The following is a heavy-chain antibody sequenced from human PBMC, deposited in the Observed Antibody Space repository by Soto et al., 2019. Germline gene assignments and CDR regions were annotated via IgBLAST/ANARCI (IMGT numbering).Heavy chain of an antibody. D-gene: IGHD3-22*01. J-gene: IGHJ6*02. Sequence: GGSLRLSCAASGFTFSSYWMHWVRQAPGKGLVWVSRINSDGSSTSYADSVKGRFTISRDNAKNTRYLQMNSLRAEDTAVYYCARDRENYYDSSGYEYYYYYYGMDVWGQGTTVTVSS. CDR2: INSDGSST. V-gene: IGHV3-74*01. CDR1: GFTFSSYW. CDR3: ARDRENYYDSSGYEYYYYYYGMDV.